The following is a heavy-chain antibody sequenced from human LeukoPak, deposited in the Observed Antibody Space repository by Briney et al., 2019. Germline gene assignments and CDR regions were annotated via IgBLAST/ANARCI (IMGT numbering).Heavy chain of an antibody. V-gene: IGHV4-4*07. D-gene: IGHD2-8*01. CDR2: IYTSGST. CDR3: ARQDCTHGVCFSYYYFYMDV. Sequence: ASETLSLTCTDSGGSISSYYWSWIRQPAGKGLEWIGRIYTSGSTNYNPSLKSRVTMSVDTSKNQFSLKLSSVTAAETAVYYCARQDCTHGVCFSYYYFYMDVWGKGTTVTVSS. J-gene: IGHJ6*03. CDR1: GGSISSYY.